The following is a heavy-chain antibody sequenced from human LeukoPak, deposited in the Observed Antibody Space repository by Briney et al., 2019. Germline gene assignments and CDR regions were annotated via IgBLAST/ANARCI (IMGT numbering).Heavy chain of an antibody. J-gene: IGHJ4*02. CDR2: ISYDGSNK. D-gene: IGHD6-13*01. CDR1: GFTFSSYG. CDR3: AKIPSPSIAAAGTWYYFDY. Sequence: GGSLRLSCAASGFTFSSYGMHWVRQAPGKGLEWVAVISYDGSNKYYADSVKGRFTISRDNSKNTLYLQMNSLRAEDTAVYYCAKIPSPSIAAAGTWYYFDYWGQGTLVTVSS. V-gene: IGHV3-30*18.